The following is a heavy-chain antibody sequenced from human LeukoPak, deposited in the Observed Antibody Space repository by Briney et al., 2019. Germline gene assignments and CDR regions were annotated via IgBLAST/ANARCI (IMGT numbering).Heavy chain of an antibody. CDR1: GFTFSDYY. V-gene: IGHV3-11*04. CDR3: ARDKGLLWFGELMPVFDY. J-gene: IGHJ4*02. D-gene: IGHD3-10*01. Sequence: GGSLRLSCAASGFTFSDYYVSWIRQAPGKGLEWVSHISSSGSTIYYADSVKGRFTISRDNAKNSLYLQMNSLRAEDTAVYYCARDKGLLWFGELMPVFDYWGQGTLVTVSS. CDR2: ISSSGSTI.